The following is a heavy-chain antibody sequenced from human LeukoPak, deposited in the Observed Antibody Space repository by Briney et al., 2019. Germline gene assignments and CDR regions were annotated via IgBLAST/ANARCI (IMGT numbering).Heavy chain of an antibody. CDR1: GGSISSYY. D-gene: IGHD3-10*01. V-gene: IGHV4-59*01. CDR3: ARDLNNRYGSGSHNWFDP. J-gene: IGHJ5*02. Sequence: PSETLSLTCTVSGGSISSYYWSWIRQPPGKGLEWIGYIYYSGSTNYNPSLKSRVTISVDTSKNQFSLKLSSVTAADTAVYYCARDLNNRYGSGSHNWFDPWGQGTLVTVSS. CDR2: IYYSGST.